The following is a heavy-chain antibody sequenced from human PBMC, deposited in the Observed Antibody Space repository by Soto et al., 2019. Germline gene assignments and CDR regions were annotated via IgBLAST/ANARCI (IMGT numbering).Heavy chain of an antibody. J-gene: IGHJ3*02. Sequence: QLVESGGGLVQPGGSLRLSCEASGFTFDNYWMTWVRQARGKGLEWVANIKRDGSGGSYLDSVRGRFTVSRDHARNSLYLQMNSLRDEDTALYDCARDVSPGSSGWYFDAFDIWVQGTLVIVSS. V-gene: IGHV3-7*01. CDR1: GFTFDNYW. CDR3: ARDVSPGSSGWYFDAFDI. D-gene: IGHD6-13*01. CDR2: IKRDGSGG.